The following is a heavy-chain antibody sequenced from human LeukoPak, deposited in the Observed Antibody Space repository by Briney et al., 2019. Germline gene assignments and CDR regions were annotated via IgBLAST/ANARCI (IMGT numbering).Heavy chain of an antibody. V-gene: IGHV3-48*03. D-gene: IGHD3-10*01. Sequence: GGSLRLSCAASGFTFSSYEMNWVRQAPGKGLEWVSYISSSGSTIYYADSVKGRFTISRDNAKNSLYLQMNSLRAEDTALYYCAKDSVGDTFGSFDYWGQGTLVTVSS. CDR2: ISSSGSTI. J-gene: IGHJ4*02. CDR1: GFTFSSYE. CDR3: AKDSVGDTFGSFDY.